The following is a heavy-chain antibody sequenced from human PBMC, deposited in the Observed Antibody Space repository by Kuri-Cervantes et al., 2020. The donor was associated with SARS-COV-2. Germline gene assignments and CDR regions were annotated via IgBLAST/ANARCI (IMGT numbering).Heavy chain of an antibody. CDR1: GGSFSGYY. CDR2: IWYDGSNK. Sequence: LSLTCAVYGGSFSGYYWSWFRQTPGKGLEWVAVIWYDGSNKYYADSVKGRFTISRDNSKNTLYLQMNSLRAEDTAVYFCARAHSGSYLLDYWGQGTLVTVSS. J-gene: IGHJ4*02. V-gene: IGHV3-33*08. CDR3: ARAHSGSYLLDY. D-gene: IGHD1-26*01.